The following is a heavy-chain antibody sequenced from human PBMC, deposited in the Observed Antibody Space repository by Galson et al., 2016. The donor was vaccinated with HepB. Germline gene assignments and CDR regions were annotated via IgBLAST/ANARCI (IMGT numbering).Heavy chain of an antibody. CDR1: EFTFSNYA. CDR3: TRGDSSGWAAGYFHH. Sequence: SLRLSCAASEFTFSNYAMNWVRQAPGKGLEWVSLISGSGRLTYYADSVKGRFAISRDNSKNTLYLQMNSLRAEDTAVYFCTRGDSSGWAAGYFHHWGQGTLVAVSS. V-gene: IGHV3-23*01. D-gene: IGHD6-19*01. CDR2: ISGSGRLT. J-gene: IGHJ1*01.